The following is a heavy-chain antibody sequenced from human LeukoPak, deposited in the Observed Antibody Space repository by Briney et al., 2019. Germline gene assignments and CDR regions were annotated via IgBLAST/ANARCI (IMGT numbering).Heavy chain of an antibody. V-gene: IGHV3-20*04. CDR1: GFTFDDYG. CDR2: INWNGGST. CDR3: ARVGYYDSSGYYNY. J-gene: IGHJ4*02. Sequence: EGSLRLSCAASGFTFDDYGMSWVRQAPGKGLEWVSGINWNGGSTGYADSVKGRFTISRDNAKNSLYLQMNSLRAEDTALYYCARVGYYDSSGYYNYWGQGTLVTVSS. D-gene: IGHD3-22*01.